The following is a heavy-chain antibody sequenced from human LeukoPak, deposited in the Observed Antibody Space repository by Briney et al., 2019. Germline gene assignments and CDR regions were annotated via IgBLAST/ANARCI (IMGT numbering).Heavy chain of an antibody. CDR3: ARRTDSSGYYHNDY. CDR2: INWNGGST. J-gene: IGHJ4*02. CDR1: GFTFDDYG. Sequence: GGSLRLSCAASGFTFDDYGVSWVRQAPGKGLEWVSGINWNGGSTGYADSVKGRFTISRDNAKNSLYLQMNSLRAEDTALYYCARRTDSSGYYHNDYWGQGTLVTVSS. D-gene: IGHD3-22*01. V-gene: IGHV3-20*04.